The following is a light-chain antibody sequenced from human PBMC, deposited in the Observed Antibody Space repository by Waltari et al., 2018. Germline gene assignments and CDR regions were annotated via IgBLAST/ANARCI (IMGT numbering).Light chain of an antibody. CDR3: QQSYRPPFT. CDR1: QSISSY. Sequence: DIQMTQSPSSLSASVGDRVTITCRASQSISSYLSWYQQRPGKAPALLIYTASNSQSGVPSRCSGGGSGTDFTLTISSLQPEDFGTYYCQQSYRPPFTFGPGTKV. J-gene: IGKJ3*01. V-gene: IGKV1-39*01. CDR2: TAS.